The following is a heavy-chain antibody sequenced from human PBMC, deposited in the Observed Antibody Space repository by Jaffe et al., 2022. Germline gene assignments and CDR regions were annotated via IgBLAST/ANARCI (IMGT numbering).Heavy chain of an antibody. V-gene: IGHV3-30*02. CDR3: ARSYDDSSGYYGYYFDY. Sequence: QVQLVESGGGVVQPGGSLRLSCAASGFTFSSYGMHWVRQAPGKGLEWVAFIRYDGSNKYYADSVKGRFTISRDNSKNTLYLQMNSLRAEDTAVYYCARSYDDSSGYYGYYFDYWGQGTLVTVSS. J-gene: IGHJ4*02. CDR1: GFTFSSYG. CDR2: IRYDGSNK. D-gene: IGHD3-22*01.